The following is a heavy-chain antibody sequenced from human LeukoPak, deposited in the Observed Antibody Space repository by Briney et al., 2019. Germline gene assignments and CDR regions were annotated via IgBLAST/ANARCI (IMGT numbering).Heavy chain of an antibody. D-gene: IGHD2-2*01. CDR1: GFAFSNYA. CDR2: ISGSGGGT. J-gene: IGHJ4*02. V-gene: IGHV3-23*01. CDR3: AKNRYQLLPIFDY. Sequence: GGSLRLSCAASGFAFSNYAMTWVRQAPGKGLKWVSAISGSGGGTFYADSVKGRFTISRDKSKDTLYLQMSSLRAEDTAVYYCAKNRYQLLPIFDYWGQGTLVTVSS.